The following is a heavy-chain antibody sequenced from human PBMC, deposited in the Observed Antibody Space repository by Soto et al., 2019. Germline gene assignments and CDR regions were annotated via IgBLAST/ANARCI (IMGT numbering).Heavy chain of an antibody. J-gene: IGHJ3*01. V-gene: IGHV3-73*02. CDR1: GFTFSDTA. D-gene: IGHD3-3*01. CDR3: ARQGYYDFWRVDDALDV. Sequence: EVQLVKAGGGLVQPGGSLKLSCTASGFTFSDTAIHWVRQASGTGLDWVGRIRSKGNNYETEYSESVKGRFVISRDDSRNTAYLQMDSLKTEDTALYYCARQGYYDFWRVDDALDVWGQGTMVAVSS. CDR2: IRSKGNNYET.